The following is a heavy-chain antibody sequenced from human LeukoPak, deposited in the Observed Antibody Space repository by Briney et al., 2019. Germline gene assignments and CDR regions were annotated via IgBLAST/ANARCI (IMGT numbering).Heavy chain of an antibody. V-gene: IGHV1-18*01. CDR1: GYTFNRHG. D-gene: IGHD2-15*01. Sequence: ASVKVSCKASGYTFNRHGISWARQAPGQGLEWMGWISAYNGNTNYAQKLQGRVTMTTDTSTSTAYMELRSLRSDDTAVYYCARGYCSGGSCYSDYWGQGTLVTVSS. J-gene: IGHJ4*02. CDR3: ARGYCSGGSCYSDY. CDR2: ISAYNGNT.